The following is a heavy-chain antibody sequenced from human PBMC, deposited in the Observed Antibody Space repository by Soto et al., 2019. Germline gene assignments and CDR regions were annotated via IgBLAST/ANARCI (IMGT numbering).Heavy chain of an antibody. V-gene: IGHV3-7*01. Sequence: GGSLRLSCEASGFTISRYWMSWVRQAPGKGMEWVADKKQDGSEEYYVDSVKGRFTVSRDNAKNSVYLQLTSLRVEDTALYYCARGGFSYGTGIEHWGQGTLVTVSS. CDR1: GFTISRYW. CDR3: ARGGFSYGTGIEH. CDR2: KKQDGSEE. D-gene: IGHD5-18*01. J-gene: IGHJ4*02.